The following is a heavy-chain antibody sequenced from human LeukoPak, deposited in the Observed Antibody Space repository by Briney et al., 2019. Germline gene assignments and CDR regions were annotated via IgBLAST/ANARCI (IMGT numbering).Heavy chain of an antibody. CDR3: ARGGIPVTGIDEVDY. CDR2: IGIGGDT. D-gene: IGHD2-21*02. V-gene: IGHV3-13*01. Sequence: PGGSLRLSCAASGFTFSSYDMHWVRQATGKGLEWVSAIGIGGDTYYPGSVKSRFTISRENAKNSLYLQMNSLRAGDTAVYYCARGGIPVTGIDEVDYWGQGTLVTVSS. CDR1: GFTFSSYD. J-gene: IGHJ4*02.